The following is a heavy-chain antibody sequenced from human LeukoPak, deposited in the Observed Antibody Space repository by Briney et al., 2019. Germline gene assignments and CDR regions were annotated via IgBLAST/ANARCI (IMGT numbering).Heavy chain of an antibody. CDR2: ISWNSGSI. J-gene: IGHJ5*02. CDR3: AKGTGSGWYGNWFDP. CDR1: GFTFDDYA. Sequence: PGRSLRLSCAASGFTFDDYAMHWVRQAPGKGLEWVSGISWNSGSIGYADSVKGRFTISRDNAKNSLYLQMNSLRAEDTALYYCAKGTGSGWYGNWFDPWGQGTLVTVSS. D-gene: IGHD6-19*01. V-gene: IGHV3-9*01.